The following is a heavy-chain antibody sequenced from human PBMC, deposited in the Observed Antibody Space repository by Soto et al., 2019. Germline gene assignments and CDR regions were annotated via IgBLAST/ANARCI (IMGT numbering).Heavy chain of an antibody. CDR3: AREGASGSHIGY. Sequence: QVQLVQSGAGVKKPGSSVKVSCKASGGTFSSYAISWVRQAPGQGLEWMGGIIPIFGTANYAQTFQGRVTITADESTSTAYMELSSLRSEETAVYYCAREGASGSHIGYWGQGTLVTVSS. V-gene: IGHV1-69*01. CDR2: IIPIFGTA. D-gene: IGHD3-22*01. J-gene: IGHJ4*02. CDR1: GGTFSSYA.